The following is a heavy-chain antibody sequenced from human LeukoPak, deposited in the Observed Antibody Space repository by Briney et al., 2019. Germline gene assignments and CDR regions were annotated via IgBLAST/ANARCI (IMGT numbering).Heavy chain of an antibody. V-gene: IGHV4-34*01. J-gene: IGHJ4*02. Sequence: SETLSLTCAVYGGSFSGYYWSWIRQPPGKGLEWIGEINHSGSTNYNPSLKSRVTISVDTSKNQFSLKLSSVTAADTAVYYCARGYIDFDYWGQGTLVTVSS. CDR2: INHSGST. CDR1: GGSFSGYY. D-gene: IGHD5-12*01. CDR3: ARGYIDFDY.